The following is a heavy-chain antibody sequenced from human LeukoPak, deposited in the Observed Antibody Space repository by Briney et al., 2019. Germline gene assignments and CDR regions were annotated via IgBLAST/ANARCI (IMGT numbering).Heavy chain of an antibody. D-gene: IGHD5-18*01. Sequence: GGSLRLSCAASGFTFSNYAMSWVRQAPGRGLDWVSGITGTGGSTYYADSVKGRFTMSRDNSKKTLDPQMNSLRAEDTAVYYCAKVGGQRIQLWPHDYWGQGTLVTVSS. J-gene: IGHJ4*02. CDR3: AKVGGQRIQLWPHDY. CDR2: ITGTGGST. CDR1: GFTFSNYA. V-gene: IGHV3-23*01.